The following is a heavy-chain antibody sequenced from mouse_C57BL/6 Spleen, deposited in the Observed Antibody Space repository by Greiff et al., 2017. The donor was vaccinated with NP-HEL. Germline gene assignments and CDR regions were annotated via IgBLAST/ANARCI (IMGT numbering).Heavy chain of an antibody. J-gene: IGHJ4*01. CDR3: ARRGDGDYAMDY. V-gene: IGHV5-16*01. D-gene: IGHD3-3*01. Sequence: EVQLVESEGGLVQPGRSMKLSCTASGFTFSDYYMAWVRQVPEKGLEWVANINYDGSSTYYLDSLKSRFIISRDNAKNILYLQMSSLKSEDTATYYCARRGDGDYAMDYWGQGTSVTVSS. CDR1: GFTFSDYY. CDR2: INYDGSST.